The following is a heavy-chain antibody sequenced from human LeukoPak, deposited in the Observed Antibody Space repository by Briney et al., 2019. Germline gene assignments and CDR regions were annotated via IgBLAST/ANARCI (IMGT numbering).Heavy chain of an antibody. J-gene: IGHJ4*02. CDR1: GFTFSTYD. D-gene: IGHD4-17*01. V-gene: IGHV3-13*04. CDR3: ARDRASAVTTFFDY. Sequence: GGSLRLSCAASGFTFSTYDMHWVRQVTGKGLEWVSGINPAGDTYYPGSVKGRFTISREDAKNSFYLQMNSLRVGDTAVYYCARDRASAVTTFFDYWGQGTLVTVSS. CDR2: INPAGDT.